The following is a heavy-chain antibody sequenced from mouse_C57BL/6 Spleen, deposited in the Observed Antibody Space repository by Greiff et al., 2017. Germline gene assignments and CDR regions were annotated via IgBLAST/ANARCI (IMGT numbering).Heavy chain of an antibody. CDR3: ARNYYSNYDWYFDV. D-gene: IGHD2-5*01. V-gene: IGHV1-18*01. CDR2: INPNNGGT. J-gene: IGHJ1*03. Sequence: VQLQQSGPELVKPGASVKIPCKASGYTFTDYNMDWVKQSHGKSLEWIGDINPNNGGTIYNQKFKGKATLTVDKSSSTAYMELRSLTSEDTAVYYCARNYYSNYDWYFDVWGTGTTVTVSS. CDR1: GYTFTDYN.